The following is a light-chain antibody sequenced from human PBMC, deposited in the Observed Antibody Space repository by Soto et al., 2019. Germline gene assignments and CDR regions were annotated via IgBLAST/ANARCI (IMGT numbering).Light chain of an antibody. V-gene: IGKV1-5*01. CDR1: QSISSW. CDR3: QQYNSYSGT. CDR2: DAS. Sequence: DIQMTQSPSTPSASVGDRVTITCRASQSISSWLAWYQQKPGKAPKLLIYDASSLESGVPSRFSGSGSGTEFTLTISSLQPDDFATYYCQQYNSYSGTFGQGTKLEIK. J-gene: IGKJ2*01.